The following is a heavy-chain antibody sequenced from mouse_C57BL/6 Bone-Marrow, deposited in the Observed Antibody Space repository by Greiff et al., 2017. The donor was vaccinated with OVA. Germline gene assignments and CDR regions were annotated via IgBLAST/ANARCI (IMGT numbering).Heavy chain of an antibody. CDR1: GFTFSSYA. CDR3: TRVDSNLPD. D-gene: IGHD2-5*01. J-gene: IGHJ3*01. Sequence: EVKLMESGEGLVKPGGSLKLSCAASGFTFSSYAMSWVRQTPEKRLEWVAYISSGGDYIYYADTVQGRFTISRDNARNTLYLQMSSLKSEDTAMYYCTRVDSNLPDWGQGTLVTVAA. V-gene: IGHV5-9-1*02. CDR2: ISSGGDYI.